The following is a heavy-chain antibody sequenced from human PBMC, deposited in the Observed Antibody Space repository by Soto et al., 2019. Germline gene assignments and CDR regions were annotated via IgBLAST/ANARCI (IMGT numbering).Heavy chain of an antibody. V-gene: IGHV5-51*01. CDR2: MYPGDSDT. D-gene: IGHD3-3*01. Sequence: PGESLKISCRGSGYDFNTNWFGWVRQLPGRGLEWVGIMYPGDSDTRLHPSLQGHVTLSTDVTVSTAFLQWRTLKTSDSGMYYCASSSSEAGYDFWSGQPYYYYGMDVWGQGTTVTVSS. CDR1: GYDFNTNW. J-gene: IGHJ6*02. CDR3: ASSSSEAGYDFWSGQPYYYYGMDV.